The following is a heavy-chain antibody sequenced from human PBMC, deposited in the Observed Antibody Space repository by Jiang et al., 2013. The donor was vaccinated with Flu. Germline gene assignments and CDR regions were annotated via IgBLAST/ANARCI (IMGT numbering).Heavy chain of an antibody. V-gene: IGHV3-48*03. D-gene: IGHD3-9*01. J-gene: IGHJ3*02. Sequence: VQLVESGGGLVQPGGSLRLSCAASGFTFSSYEMNWVRQAPGKGLEWVSYISSSGSTIYYADSVKGRFTISRDNAKNSLYLQMNSLRAEDTAVYYCASWMYYDILTGYYHDAFDIWGQGTSGHRLF. CDR1: GFTFSSYE. CDR2: ISSSGSTI. CDR3: ASWMYYDILTGYYHDAFDI.